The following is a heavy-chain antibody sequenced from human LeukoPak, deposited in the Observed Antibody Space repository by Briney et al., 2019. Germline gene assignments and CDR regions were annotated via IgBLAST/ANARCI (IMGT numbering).Heavy chain of an antibody. CDR2: INPNSGGT. CDR1: GYTFTGYY. V-gene: IGHV1-2*02. CDR3: ARDSPYYYGMDV. J-gene: IGHJ6*02. Sequence: ASVKVSCKASGYTFTGYYMHWVRPAPGQGLEWMGWINPNSGGTNYAQKFQGRVTMTRDTSISTAYMELSRLRSDDTAVYYCARDSPYYYGMDVWGQGTTVTVSS.